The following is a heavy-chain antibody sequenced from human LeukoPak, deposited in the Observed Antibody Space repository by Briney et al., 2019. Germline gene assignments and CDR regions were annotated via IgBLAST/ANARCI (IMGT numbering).Heavy chain of an antibody. Sequence: ASVKVSCKASGYTFTSYGISWVRQAPGQGLEWMGWISAYNGNTNYAQKLQGRVTMTTDTSTSTAYMELRSLRSDDTAVYYCARVITGSHYYYYGMDVWGQGTTVTASS. CDR1: GYTFTSYG. J-gene: IGHJ6*02. D-gene: IGHD1-20*01. CDR2: ISAYNGNT. V-gene: IGHV1-18*01. CDR3: ARVITGSHYYYYGMDV.